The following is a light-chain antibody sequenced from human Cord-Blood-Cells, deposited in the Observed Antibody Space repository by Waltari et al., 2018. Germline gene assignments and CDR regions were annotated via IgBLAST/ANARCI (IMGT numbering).Light chain of an antibody. CDR2: NAS. CDR3: QQYNSYSYT. J-gene: IGKJ2*01. V-gene: IGKV1-5*03. CDR1: QSISSW. Sequence: DIQMHQSPSTLSASVGDRVNITCRASQSISSWLAWYQQKPGKDPKLLIYNASSLESGFPSRFSGSGSGTEFTLTISSLQPDDFSTYYCQQYNSYSYTFGQGTKLEIK.